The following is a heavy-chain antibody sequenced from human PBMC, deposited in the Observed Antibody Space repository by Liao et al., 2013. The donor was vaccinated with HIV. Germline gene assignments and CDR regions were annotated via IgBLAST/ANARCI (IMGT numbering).Heavy chain of an antibody. CDR1: DGSISSRSYY. CDR3: ARAHYYGSGSYYKPFDY. D-gene: IGHD3-10*01. V-gene: IGHV4-39*07. Sequence: QLQLQESGPGLVKPSETLSLTCSVSDGSISSRSYYWGWIRQPPGKGLEWIGSIYYSGSTYFHPSLKSRVTISVDTSKSQFSLKLSSVTAADTAVYYCARAHYYGSGSYYKPFDYWGQGTLVTVSS. CDR2: IYYSGST. J-gene: IGHJ4*02.